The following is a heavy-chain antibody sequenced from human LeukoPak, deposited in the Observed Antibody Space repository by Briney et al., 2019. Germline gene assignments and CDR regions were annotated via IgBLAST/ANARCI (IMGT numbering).Heavy chain of an antibody. CDR2: IYSCGST. CDR3: ARGPRPGYYYDSSGYYSEGYFDY. V-gene: IGHV3-53*01. Sequence: GGSLRLSCAASGFTVSSNYMSWVRQPPGKGLEWVSVIYSCGSTYYADSVKGRFTISRDNSKNTLYLQMNSLRAEDTAVYYCARGPRPGYYYDSSGYYSEGYFDYWGQGTLVTVSS. CDR1: GFTVSSNY. J-gene: IGHJ4*02. D-gene: IGHD3-22*01.